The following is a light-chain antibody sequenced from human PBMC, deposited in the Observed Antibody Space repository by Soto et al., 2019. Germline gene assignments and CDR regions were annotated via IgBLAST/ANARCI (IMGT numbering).Light chain of an antibody. CDR3: SSYTSGSTPYV. J-gene: IGLJ1*01. CDR1: SSDVGGYNY. V-gene: IGLV2-14*01. CDR2: DVS. Sequence: QSALTQPASVSGSPGQSITISCTGTSSDVGGYNYVSWYQQLPGKAPKLMISDVSNRPSGVSSRFSGSKSGNTASLTISGLQAEDEADYYCSSYTSGSTPYVFGTGTKVTVL.